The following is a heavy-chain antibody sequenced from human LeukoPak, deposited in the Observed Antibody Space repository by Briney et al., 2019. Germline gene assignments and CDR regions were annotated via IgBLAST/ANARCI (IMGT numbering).Heavy chain of an antibody. CDR1: GFTFSDYY. Sequence: GGSLRLSCAASGFTFSDYYMSWIRQAPGKGLEWVSYISSSGSTIYYADSVKGRFTISRDNAKNSLYLQMNSLRAEDTALYYCARISLTTGSYYYYMDVWGKGTTVTVSS. D-gene: IGHD4-17*01. CDR3: ARISLTTGSYYYYMDV. J-gene: IGHJ6*03. V-gene: IGHV3-11*01. CDR2: ISSSGSTI.